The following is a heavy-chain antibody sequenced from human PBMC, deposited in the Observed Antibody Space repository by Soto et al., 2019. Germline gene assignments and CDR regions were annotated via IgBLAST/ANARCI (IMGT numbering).Heavy chain of an antibody. CDR2: IIPIFGTA. V-gene: IGHV1-69*13. Sequence: GASVKVSCKASGGTFSSYAISWVRQAPGQGLEWMGGIIPIFGTANYAQKFQGRVTITADESTSTAYMELSSLRSEDTAVYYCARSLSSRNWFDPWGQGTLVTVSS. J-gene: IGHJ5*02. CDR1: GGTFSSYA. D-gene: IGHD2-2*01. CDR3: ARSLSSRNWFDP.